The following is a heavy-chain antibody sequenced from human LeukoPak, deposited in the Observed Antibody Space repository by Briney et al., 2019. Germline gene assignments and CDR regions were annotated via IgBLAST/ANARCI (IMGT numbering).Heavy chain of an antibody. D-gene: IGHD3-22*01. CDR1: GYTFTSYG. Sequence: ASVTVSCKASGYTFTSYGISWVRQAPGQGLEWMGWISAYNGNTNYAQKLQGRVTMTTDTSTSTAYMELRSLRSDDTAVYYCARGGDYYDSSGYYYNPSRSFDYWGQGTLVTVSS. J-gene: IGHJ4*02. V-gene: IGHV1-18*01. CDR2: ISAYNGNT. CDR3: ARGGDYYDSSGYYYNPSRSFDY.